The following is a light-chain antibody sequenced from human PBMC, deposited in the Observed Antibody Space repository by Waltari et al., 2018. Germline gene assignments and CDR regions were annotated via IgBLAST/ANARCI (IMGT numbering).Light chain of an antibody. V-gene: IGKV4-1*01. CDR2: WAS. Sequence: DIVMTQSPDSLAVSLGERATIHCKSSQSIFYSSNNKDYLAWYQLKPGQPPKLLIYWASTRESGVPDRFSGSGTGTDFTLTISSLQTEDVATYYCQQYYSNPWTFGQGTKVQI. CDR3: QQYYSNPWT. CDR1: QSIFYSSNNKDY. J-gene: IGKJ1*01.